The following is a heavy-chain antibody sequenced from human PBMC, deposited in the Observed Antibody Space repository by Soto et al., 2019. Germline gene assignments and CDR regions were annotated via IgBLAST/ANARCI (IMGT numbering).Heavy chain of an antibody. J-gene: IGHJ4*02. V-gene: IGHV4-4*02. CDR3: ARELANTSSWGSFDS. CDR1: GGSISTNNW. CDR2: IYHSGSS. Sequence: SETLSLTCAVSGGSISTNNWWSWVRQPPGKGLEWIGEIYHSGSSNYNPSLKSRVTMSVDRPKNQFSVKLTSVTVADTAVYYCARELANTSSWGSFDSWGQGTLVTVSS. D-gene: IGHD6-13*01.